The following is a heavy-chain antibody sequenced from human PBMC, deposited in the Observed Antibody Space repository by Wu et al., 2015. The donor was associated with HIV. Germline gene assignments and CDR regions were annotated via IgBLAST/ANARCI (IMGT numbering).Heavy chain of an antibody. V-gene: IGHV1-2*02. J-gene: IGHJ4*02. D-gene: IGHD5-18*01. Sequence: QVQLVQSGAEVKKPGASMKVSCKASGYTFTGYYIHWVRQAPGQGLEWMGWINPNNGGTNYAQKFQGRVTMTRDTSIDTAYMELSRLKSDDTAIYYCTRGDQGYAYGYGLDYWGQGTLVTVSS. CDR1: GYTFTGYY. CDR2: INPNNGGT. CDR3: TRGDQGYAYGYGLDY.